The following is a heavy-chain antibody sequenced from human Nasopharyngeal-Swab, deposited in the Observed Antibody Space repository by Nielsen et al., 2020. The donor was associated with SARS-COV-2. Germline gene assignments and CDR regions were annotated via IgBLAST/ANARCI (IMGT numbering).Heavy chain of an antibody. Sequence: GGSLRLSCAASGFTFRSYWMHWVRQAPGKGLVWVSRISSDGHSTSYADSVKGRFTVSRDNAKNTLYLRLNSLSAEDTAMYYCAGGDYWGLDSWGQGTLVIASS. J-gene: IGHJ5*01. CDR1: GFTFRSYW. D-gene: IGHD4-17*01. CDR3: AGGDYWGLDS. V-gene: IGHV3-74*01. CDR2: ISSDGHST.